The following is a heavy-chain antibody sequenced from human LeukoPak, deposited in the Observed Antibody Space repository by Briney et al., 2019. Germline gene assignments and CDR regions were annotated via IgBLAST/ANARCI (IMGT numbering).Heavy chain of an antibody. CDR2: IYYSGST. CDR3: ARIFWSGYYVYAFDI. V-gene: IGHV4-59*01. D-gene: IGHD3-3*01. Sequence: SETLSLTCTVSGGSISSYYWSWIRQPPGKGLEWIGYIYYSGSTNYNPSLKSRVTISVDTSKNQFSLKLSSVTAADTAVYYCARIFWSGYYVYAFDIWGQGTMVTVSS. CDR1: GGSISSYY. J-gene: IGHJ3*02.